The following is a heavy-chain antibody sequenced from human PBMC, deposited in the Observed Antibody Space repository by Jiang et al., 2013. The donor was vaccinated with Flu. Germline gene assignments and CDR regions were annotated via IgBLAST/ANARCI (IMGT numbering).Heavy chain of an antibody. Sequence: GAEVKKPGSSVKVSCKASVDTFSTSTVTWVRQAPGQGLEWMGGILPMFGTTTFAQKFRDRVTLSADKSTRTVYMEVSSLRSEDTAMYYCASPPESGGXAFDIWGPRDNGHRLF. V-gene: IGHV1-69*06. D-gene: IGHD3-16*01. J-gene: IGHJ3*02. CDR1: VDTFSTST. CDR2: ILPMFGTT. CDR3: ASPPESGGXAFDI.